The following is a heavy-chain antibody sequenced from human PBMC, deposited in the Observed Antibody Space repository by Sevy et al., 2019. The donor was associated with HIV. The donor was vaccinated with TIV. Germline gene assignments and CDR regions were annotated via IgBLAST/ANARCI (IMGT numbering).Heavy chain of an antibody. Sequence: GGSLRLSCAASGFTFSNAWMSWVRQAPGKGLEWVGRIKSKTDGGRTDYAAPVKGRFTISRDDSKTTLYLQMNSVKTEDTAVNYCTTLDYWGQGTLVTVSS. V-gene: IGHV3-15*01. CDR1: GFTFSNAW. J-gene: IGHJ4*02. CDR2: IKSKTDGGRT. CDR3: TTLDY.